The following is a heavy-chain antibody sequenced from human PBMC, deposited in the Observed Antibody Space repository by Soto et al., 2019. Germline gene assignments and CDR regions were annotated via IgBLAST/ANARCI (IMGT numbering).Heavy chain of an antibody. J-gene: IGHJ3*02. V-gene: IGHV4-31*03. Sequence: SETLSLTCTVSGGSISSGGYYWSWIRQHPGKGLEWIGYIYYSGSTYYNPSLKSRVTISVDTSKNQFSLKLSSVTAADTAVYYCARDQSGSYYGRAFDIWGQGTMVTVSS. CDR3: ARDQSGSYYGRAFDI. CDR1: GGSISSGGYY. D-gene: IGHD1-26*01. CDR2: IYYSGST.